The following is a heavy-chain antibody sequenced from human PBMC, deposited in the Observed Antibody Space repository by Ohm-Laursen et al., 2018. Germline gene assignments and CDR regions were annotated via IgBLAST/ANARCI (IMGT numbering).Heavy chain of an antibody. Sequence: TLSLTCAVCGGSFSGYYWSWIRQPPGKGLEWIGEINHSGSTNYNPSLKSRVTISVDTSKNQFSLKLSSVTAADTAVYYCARGKGFGPIPFDYWGQGTLVTVSS. CDR3: ARGKGFGPIPFDY. D-gene: IGHD3-10*01. V-gene: IGHV4-34*01. CDR2: INHSGST. CDR1: GGSFSGYY. J-gene: IGHJ4*02.